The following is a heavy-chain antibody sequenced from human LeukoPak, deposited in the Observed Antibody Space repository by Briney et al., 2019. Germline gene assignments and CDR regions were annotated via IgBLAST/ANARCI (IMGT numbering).Heavy chain of an antibody. CDR1: GFTFSNAW. V-gene: IGHV3-15*01. CDR3: TTDLGYSSSWYVY. D-gene: IGHD6-13*01. Sequence: SGGSLRLSCAASGFTFSNAWMSWVRQAPGKGLEWVGRIKSKTDGGTTDYAAPVKGRFTISRDDSKNTLYLQMNSLKTEDTAVYYCTTDLGYSSSWYVYWGQGTLVTVSS. CDR2: IKSKTDGGTT. J-gene: IGHJ4*02.